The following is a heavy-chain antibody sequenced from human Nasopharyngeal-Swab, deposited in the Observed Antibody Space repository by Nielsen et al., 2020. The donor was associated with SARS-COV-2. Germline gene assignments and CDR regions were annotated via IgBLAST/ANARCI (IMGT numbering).Heavy chain of an antibody. J-gene: IGHJ6*02. V-gene: IGHV3-23*01. CDR1: GFTFSSYA. CDR3: AKDLERGIFGVVISMDV. Sequence: GESLKISCAASGFTFSSYAISWVRQAPGKGLEWVSAISGSGGSTYCADSVKGRFTISRDNSKNTLYLQMNSLRAEDTAVYYCAKDLERGIFGVVISMDVWGQGTTVTVSS. CDR2: ISGSGGST. D-gene: IGHD3-3*01.